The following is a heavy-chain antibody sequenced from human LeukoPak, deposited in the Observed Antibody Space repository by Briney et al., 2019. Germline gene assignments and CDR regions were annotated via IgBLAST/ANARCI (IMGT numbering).Heavy chain of an antibody. CDR1: GFTFSSYA. CDR2: ISSDGSIK. CDR3: ARGDPMMVRGVIKGGFDY. D-gene: IGHD3-10*01. Sequence: GGSLRLSCAASGFTFSSYAIHWVRQAPGKGLEWVAVISSDGSIKYYADSVKGRFTISSDNSKNTLYLQMNSLRAEDTAVYYCARGDPMMVRGVIKGGFDYWGQGTLVTVSS. J-gene: IGHJ4*02. V-gene: IGHV3-30-3*01.